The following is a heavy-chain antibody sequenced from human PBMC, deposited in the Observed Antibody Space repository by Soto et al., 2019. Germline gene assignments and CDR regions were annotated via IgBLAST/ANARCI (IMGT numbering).Heavy chain of an antibody. Sequence: VPLVESGGGVVQPGRSLRLPRAASGFPFSSYAMHWVRPAPGKGLEWVAVISYDGSNKYYADSVKGRFTISRDNSKNTLYLQMNSLRAEDTAVYYCAREDKDWFDPWGQGTLVTVSS. J-gene: IGHJ5*02. CDR1: GFPFSSYA. CDR3: AREDKDWFDP. V-gene: IGHV3-30-3*01. CDR2: ISYDGSNK.